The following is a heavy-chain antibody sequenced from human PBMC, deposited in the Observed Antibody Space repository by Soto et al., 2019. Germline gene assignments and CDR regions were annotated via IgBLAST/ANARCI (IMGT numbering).Heavy chain of an antibody. CDR3: AKESTVGSPGDYFDS. Sequence: EVELLESGGDLVQPGGSLRLSCAASGFTFSSYDMNWVRQAPGKGLEWVSAIGGYANTYYADSVKGRFTISRDDSRNTVHLQLNSLRVDDTAVYYCAKESTVGSPGDYFDSWGQGTLVTVSS. V-gene: IGHV3-23*01. CDR1: GFTFSSYD. CDR2: IGGYANT. D-gene: IGHD1-26*01. J-gene: IGHJ4*02.